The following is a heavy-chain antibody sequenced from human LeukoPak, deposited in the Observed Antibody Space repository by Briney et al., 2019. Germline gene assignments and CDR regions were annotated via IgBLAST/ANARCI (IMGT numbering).Heavy chain of an antibody. CDR2: IYTSGST. CDR3: ARRFYSNYEAYYYYYMDV. Sequence: SETLSLTCTVSGGSISSCYWSWIRQPPGKGLEWIGYIYTSGSTNYNPSLKSRVTISVDTSKNQFSLKLSSVTAADTAVYYCARRFYSNYEAYYYYYMDVWGKGTTVTVSS. D-gene: IGHD4-11*01. J-gene: IGHJ6*03. V-gene: IGHV4-4*09. CDR1: GGSISSCY.